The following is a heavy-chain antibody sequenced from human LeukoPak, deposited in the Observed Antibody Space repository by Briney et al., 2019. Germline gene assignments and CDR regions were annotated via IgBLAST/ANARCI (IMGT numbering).Heavy chain of an antibody. CDR1: GGTFSSYA. CDR2: IIPIFGTA. CDR3: ARSSIVAAAGPYYFDY. J-gene: IGHJ4*02. V-gene: IGHV1-69*06. D-gene: IGHD6-13*01. Sequence: ASVKVSCKASGGTFSSYAISWVRQAPGQGLEWMGGIIPIFGTANYAQKFQGRVTITADKSTSTAYMELSSLRSEDTAVYYCARSSIVAAAGPYYFDYWGQGTLVTVSS.